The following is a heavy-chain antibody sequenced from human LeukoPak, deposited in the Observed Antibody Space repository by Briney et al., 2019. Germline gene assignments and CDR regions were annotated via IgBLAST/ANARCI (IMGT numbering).Heavy chain of an antibody. CDR3: ARDSHHYDFWSGYPRASDY. CDR2: ISAYNGNT. CDR1: GYTFTSYG. Sequence: ASVKVSCKASGYTFTSYGISWVRQAPGQGLEWMGWISAYNGNTNYAQKLQGRVTMTTDTSTSTAYMELRSLRSDDTAVYYCARDSHHYDFWSGYPRASDYWGQGTLVTVSS. D-gene: IGHD3-3*01. V-gene: IGHV1-18*01. J-gene: IGHJ4*02.